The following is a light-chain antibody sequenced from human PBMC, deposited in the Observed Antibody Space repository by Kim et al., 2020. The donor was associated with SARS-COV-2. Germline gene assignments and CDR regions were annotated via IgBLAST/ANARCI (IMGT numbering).Light chain of an antibody. CDR2: DAS. CDR3: HQRSNWPPD. V-gene: IGKV3-11*01. Sequence: PGERATLSCRASQSVSSSLDWYQQKRGQAPRLLIYDASKRATGIPARFSGSGSGTDFTLTISSLESEDFAVYYCHQRSNWPPDFGPGTKVEIK. J-gene: IGKJ3*01. CDR1: QSVSSS.